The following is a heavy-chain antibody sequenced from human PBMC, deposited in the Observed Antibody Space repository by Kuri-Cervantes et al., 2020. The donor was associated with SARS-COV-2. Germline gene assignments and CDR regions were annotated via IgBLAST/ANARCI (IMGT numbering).Heavy chain of an antibody. V-gene: IGHV3-21*01. CDR3: ARVHSYGPQDYYYYGMDV. J-gene: IGHJ6*02. Sequence: GGSLRLSCAASGFTFSSYSMNWVRQAPGKGLEWVSSISSSSSYIYYADSVKGRFTISRDNAKNSLYLQMNSLRAEDTAVYYCARVHSYGPQDYYYYGMDVWGQGTTVPSP. CDR1: GFTFSSYS. D-gene: IGHD5-18*01. CDR2: ISSSSSYI.